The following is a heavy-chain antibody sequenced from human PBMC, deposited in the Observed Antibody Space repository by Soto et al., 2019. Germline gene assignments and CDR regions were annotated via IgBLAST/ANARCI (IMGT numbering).Heavy chain of an antibody. CDR2: SSNKRKSYTA. Sequence: GSLRLSCAASGITFSDHYMDWVRQAPGKGLEWVGRSSNKRKSYTADYAASVRGRFIISRDESQNSLYLQMNSLKTEDTAVYYCTLDGFYYYGMDVWGQGTTVTVSS. V-gene: IGHV3-72*01. J-gene: IGHJ6*02. D-gene: IGHD5-12*01. CDR3: TLDGFYYYGMDV. CDR1: GITFSDHY.